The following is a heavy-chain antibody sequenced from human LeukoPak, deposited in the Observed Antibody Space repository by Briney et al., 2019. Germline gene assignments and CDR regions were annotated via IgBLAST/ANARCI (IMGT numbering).Heavy chain of an antibody. CDR1: GFTFSSYA. CDR3: ARDDGAYYDFWSGYCFDY. J-gene: IGHJ4*02. D-gene: IGHD3-3*01. Sequence: GGSLRLSCAASGFTFSSYAMHWVRQAPGKGLEWVAVISYDGSNKYYADSVKGRFTISRDNSKNTLYLQMNSLRAEDTAVYYCARDDGAYYDFWSGYCFDYWGQGTLVTVSS. CDR2: ISYDGSNK. V-gene: IGHV3-30-3*01.